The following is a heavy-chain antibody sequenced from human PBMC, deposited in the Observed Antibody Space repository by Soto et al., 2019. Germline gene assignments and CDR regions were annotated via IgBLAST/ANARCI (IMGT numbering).Heavy chain of an antibody. Sequence: QLQLQESGSGLVTPSQTLSLTCAVSGGSISSGGYSWSWIRQPPGKGLEWIGYIYPSGSTYYNPSLKSRVTISVDRSKNQLALKLGSVAAADTAVYYCARAGGLGAVAADDWGQGTLVTVSS. CDR1: GGSISSGGYS. CDR2: IYPSGST. D-gene: IGHD6-19*01. J-gene: IGHJ4*02. CDR3: ARAGGLGAVAADD. V-gene: IGHV4-30-2*01.